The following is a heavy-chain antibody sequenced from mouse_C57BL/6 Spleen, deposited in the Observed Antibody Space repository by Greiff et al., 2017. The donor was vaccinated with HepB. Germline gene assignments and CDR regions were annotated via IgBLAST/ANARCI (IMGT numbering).Heavy chain of an antibody. Sequence: EVQLQESGGGLVKPGGSLKLSCAASGFTFSSYAMSWVRQTPEKRLEWVATISDGGSYTYYPDNVKGRFTISRDNAKNNLYLQMSHLKSEDTAMYYCARQLALDYWGQGTTLTVSS. CDR3: ARQLALDY. D-gene: IGHD4-1*02. J-gene: IGHJ2*01. CDR1: GFTFSSYA. V-gene: IGHV5-4*01. CDR2: ISDGGSYT.